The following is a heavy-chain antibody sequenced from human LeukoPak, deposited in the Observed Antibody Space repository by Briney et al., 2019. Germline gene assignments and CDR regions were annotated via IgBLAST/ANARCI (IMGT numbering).Heavy chain of an antibody. CDR1: GGSISTYY. V-gene: IGHV4-59*01. Sequence: SETLSLTCTVSGGSISTYYWSWIRQPPGKGLEWIGYIYYSGSTNYNPSFKSRVTIQVDTSKNQYSLKLSSVTAADTAVYYCARDRWFDPWGQGTLVIVSS. J-gene: IGHJ5*02. CDR2: IYYSGST. CDR3: ARDRWFDP.